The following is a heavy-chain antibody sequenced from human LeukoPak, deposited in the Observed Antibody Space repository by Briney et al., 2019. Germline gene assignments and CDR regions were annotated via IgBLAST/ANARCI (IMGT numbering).Heavy chain of an antibody. Sequence: SETLSLTCAVYGGSFSGYYWSWIRQPPGKGLEWIGEINHSGSTNYNPSLKSRVTISVDTSKNQFSLKLSSVTAADTAVYYCARTGYDYGDYPASWLYRHYYYYYMDVWGKGTTVTVSS. CDR2: INHSGST. V-gene: IGHV4-34*01. J-gene: IGHJ6*03. CDR3: ARTGYDYGDYPASWLYRHYYYYYMDV. D-gene: IGHD4-17*01. CDR1: GGSFSGYY.